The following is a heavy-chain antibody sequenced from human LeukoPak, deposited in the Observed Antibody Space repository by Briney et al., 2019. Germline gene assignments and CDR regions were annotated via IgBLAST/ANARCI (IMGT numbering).Heavy chain of an antibody. CDR3: ARRRVVYYYYYMDV. CDR1: GFTFSSYA. J-gene: IGHJ6*03. CDR2: FSGSGGST. V-gene: IGHV3-23*01. Sequence: GGSLRLSCAASGFTFSSYAMSWVRQAPGKGLEWVSAFSGSGGSTYYADSVKGRFTISRDNSKNTLYLQMNSLRAEDTAVYYCARRRVVYYYYYMDVWGKGTTVTVSS.